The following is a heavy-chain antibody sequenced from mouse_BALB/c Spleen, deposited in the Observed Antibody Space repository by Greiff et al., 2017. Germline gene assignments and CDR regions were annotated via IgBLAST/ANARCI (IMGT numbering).Heavy chain of an antibody. D-gene: IGHD1-1*01. CDR1: GYTFTSYW. Sequence: DLVKPGASVKLSCKASGYTFTSYWINWIKQRPGQGLEWIGRIAPGSGSTYYNEMFKGKATLTVDTSSSTAYIQLSSLSSEDSAVYFCARESITTVVATSGFDYWGQGTTLTVSS. CDR3: ARESITTVVATSGFDY. V-gene: IGHV1S41*01. CDR2: IAPGSGST. J-gene: IGHJ2*01.